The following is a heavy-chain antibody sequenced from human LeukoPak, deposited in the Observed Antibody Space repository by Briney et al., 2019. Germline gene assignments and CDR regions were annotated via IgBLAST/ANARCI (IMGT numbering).Heavy chain of an antibody. CDR2: INHSGST. V-gene: IGHV4-34*01. D-gene: IGHD4-4*01. Sequence: SETLSLTCAVYGGSFSGYYWSWIRQPPGKGLEWIGEINHSGSTNYNPSLKSRVTISVDTSKNQFSLKLSSVTAADTAVYYCARSNYDLPAPYYYGMDVWGQGTTVTVSS. J-gene: IGHJ6*02. CDR3: ARSNYDLPAPYYYGMDV. CDR1: GGSFSGYY.